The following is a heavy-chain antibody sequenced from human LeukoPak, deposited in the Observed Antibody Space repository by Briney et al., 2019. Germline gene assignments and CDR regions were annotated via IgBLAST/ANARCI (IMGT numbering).Heavy chain of an antibody. D-gene: IGHD6-13*01. CDR3: AKPSRSSSNEY. CDR1: GFTFSSYS. Sequence: GGSLRLSCAASGFTFSSYSMNWVRQAPGKGLEWVATIKPDGSEEYYVDSVKGRFTISRDNAKNSLYLQMNSLRAEDTAVYYCAKPSRSSSNEYWGQGTLVTVSS. V-gene: IGHV3-7*05. J-gene: IGHJ4*02. CDR2: IKPDGSEE.